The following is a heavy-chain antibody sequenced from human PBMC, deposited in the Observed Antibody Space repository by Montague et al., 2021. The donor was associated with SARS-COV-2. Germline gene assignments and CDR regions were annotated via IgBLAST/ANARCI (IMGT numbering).Heavy chain of an antibody. CDR2: IYSGGDT. V-gene: IGHV3-53*01. Sequence: SLRLSCAASGFTVNSNYMSWVRQAPEKGLEWVALIYSGGDTTYAVSVRDRFTISRDNSKNTLYLQMNSLRVEDTAVFYCARGGVGATWAFDIWGQGTMVTVSS. CDR3: ARGGVGATWAFDI. CDR1: GFTVNSNY. D-gene: IGHD1-26*01. J-gene: IGHJ3*02.